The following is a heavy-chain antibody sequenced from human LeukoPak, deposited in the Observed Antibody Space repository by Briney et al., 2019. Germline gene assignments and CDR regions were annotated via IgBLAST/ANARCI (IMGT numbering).Heavy chain of an antibody. CDR3: AKVPAAYNWFDP. CDR2: ISGSGGST. CDR1: GFTFSSYA. Sequence: GGSLRLSCAASGFTFSSYAMRWVRQAPGKGLEWVSAISGSGGSTYYADSVKGRFTISRDNSKNTLYLQMNSLRAEDTAVYYCAKVPAAYNWFDPWGQGTLVTVSS. J-gene: IGHJ5*02. D-gene: IGHD2-2*01. V-gene: IGHV3-23*01.